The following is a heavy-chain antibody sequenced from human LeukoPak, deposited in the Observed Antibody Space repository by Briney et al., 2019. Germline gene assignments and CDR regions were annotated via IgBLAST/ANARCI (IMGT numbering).Heavy chain of an antibody. D-gene: IGHD2-8*01. CDR2: ISGSGGST. CDR1: GFIFSSYA. V-gene: IGHV3-23*01. CDR3: AKVEGIVLMVYAQGAFDI. Sequence: GGSLRLSCAASGFIFSSYAMSWVRQAPGKGLEWVSAISGSGGSTYYADSVKGRFTISRDNSKNTLYLQMNSLRAEDTAVYHCAKVEGIVLMVYAQGAFDIWGQGTMVTVSS. J-gene: IGHJ3*02.